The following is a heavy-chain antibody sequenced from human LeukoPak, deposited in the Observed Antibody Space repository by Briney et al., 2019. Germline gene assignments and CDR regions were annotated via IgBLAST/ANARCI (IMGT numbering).Heavy chain of an antibody. CDR1: GFTFRDYS. CDR2: ISGSGDII. V-gene: IGHV3-11*01. J-gene: IGHJ4*02. CDR3: ARLTYNFVWGSPREYYFDY. Sequence: GGSLRLSCAASGFTFRDYSMSWVRQAPGKGLGWVLYISGSGDIIYYADSVKGRFSISRDNARNSLYLQMNSLRAEDTALYSCARLTYNFVWGSPREYYFDYWGQGALVTVSS. D-gene: IGHD3-16*01.